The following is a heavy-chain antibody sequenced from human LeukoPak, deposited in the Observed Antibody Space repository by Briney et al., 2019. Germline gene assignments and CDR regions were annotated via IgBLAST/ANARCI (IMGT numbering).Heavy chain of an antibody. V-gene: IGHV3-23*01. D-gene: IGHD1-7*01. CDR2: ISDSGGST. CDR3: ARFRNRCNWNYGNWFDP. Sequence: PGGSLRLSCAASGFTFSSYAMSWVRQAPGKGLEWVSAISDSGGSTYYADSVKGRFTISRDNAKNSLYLQMNSLRAEDTAVYYCARFRNRCNWNYGNWFDPWGQGTLVTVSS. J-gene: IGHJ5*02. CDR1: GFTFSSYA.